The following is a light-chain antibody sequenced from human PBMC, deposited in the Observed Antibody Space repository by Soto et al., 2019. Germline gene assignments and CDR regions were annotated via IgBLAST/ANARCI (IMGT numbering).Light chain of an antibody. V-gene: IGLV2-8*01. CDR2: EVS. J-gene: IGLJ3*02. Sequence: QSALTQPPSASGSPGQSVTISCTGTGSDVGAYNLVSWYQQHPGKAPKLMIYEVSKRPSGVPDRFSGSKSGNTASLTVSGLQADDEADYFCSSHAGGNHWGVFGGGTKLTVL. CDR3: SSHAGGNHWGV. CDR1: GSDVGAYNL.